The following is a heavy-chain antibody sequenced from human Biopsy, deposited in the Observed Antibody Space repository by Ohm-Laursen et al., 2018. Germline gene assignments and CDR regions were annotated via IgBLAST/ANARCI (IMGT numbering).Heavy chain of an antibody. V-gene: IGHV3-21*01. CDR2: ISSSSDNI. J-gene: IGHJ6*02. D-gene: IGHD3-10*01. Sequence: SLRLSCTAFGFTLSSYNMNWVRQTPGKGLEWVSTISSSSDNIYYVDSVKGRFTISRDNAKNSLYLQMNSLRAEDTAVYYCARSRGSSGIATIYYYGMDVWGQGTTVTVSS. CDR3: ARSRGSSGIATIYYYGMDV. CDR1: GFTLSSYN.